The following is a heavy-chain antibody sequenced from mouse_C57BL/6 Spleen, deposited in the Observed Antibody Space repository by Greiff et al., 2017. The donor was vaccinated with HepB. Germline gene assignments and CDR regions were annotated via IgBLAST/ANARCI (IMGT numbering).Heavy chain of an antibody. Sequence: VQLQQSGPELVKPGASVKISCMASGYSFSDYYMHWVKQSHGKSLEWIGYINPNNGCTSYNQKFKGKATLTVDTSSSTAYMELHSLTSEDSSVYYCARSDSHFDYWGQGTTLTVSS. CDR2: INPNNGCT. V-gene: IGHV1-21*01. CDR1: GYSFSDYY. D-gene: IGHD2-12*01. CDR3: ARSDSHFDY. J-gene: IGHJ2*01.